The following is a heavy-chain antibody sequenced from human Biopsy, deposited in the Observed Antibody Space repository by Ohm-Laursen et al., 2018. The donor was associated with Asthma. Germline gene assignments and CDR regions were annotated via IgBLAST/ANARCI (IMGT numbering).Heavy chain of an antibody. D-gene: IGHD3-9*01. CDR2: ISYDGSSI. CDR1: RFTYE. Sequence: SLRLSCAASRFTYEMHWVRQAPGKGLEWVAVISYDGSSIYYADSVKGRFTISRDNSKNTLSLQMNSLTAEDTAMYYCARTYYDFLTGQVNDAFALWGQGTMVTVSS. CDR3: ARTYYDFLTGQVNDAFAL. V-gene: IGHV3-30-3*01. J-gene: IGHJ3*01.